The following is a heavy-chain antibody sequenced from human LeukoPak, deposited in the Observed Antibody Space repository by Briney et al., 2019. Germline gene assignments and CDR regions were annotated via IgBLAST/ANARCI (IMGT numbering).Heavy chain of an antibody. V-gene: IGHV3-48*03. D-gene: IGHD1-26*01. CDR1: GFTFSNYE. CDR2: ISSSGSTI. CDR3: AREAGGSYDY. J-gene: IGHJ4*02. Sequence: EGSLRLSCAASGFTFSNYEMNWVRQAPGEGLEWVSFISSSGSTIYYADSVKGRFTISRDNAKNSLYLQMYSLRAEDTAIYYCAREAGGSYDYWGQGTLVTVSS.